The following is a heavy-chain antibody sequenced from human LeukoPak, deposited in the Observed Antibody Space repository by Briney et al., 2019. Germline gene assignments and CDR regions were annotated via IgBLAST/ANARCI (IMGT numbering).Heavy chain of an antibody. J-gene: IGHJ3*02. CDR2: IKHKFYGGTT. V-gene: IGHV3-49*03. Sequence: GGPVTLSCASCVYIFGDYAMRWLRQARGKGVEGVGLIKHKFYGGTTKYAASVKGRFTISRDDSKSIAYLQMNSLKTEDTAVYYCTSLRDSSGYYYEGDAFDIWGQGTMVTVSS. CDR1: VYIFGDYA. D-gene: IGHD3-22*01. CDR3: TSLRDSSGYYYEGDAFDI.